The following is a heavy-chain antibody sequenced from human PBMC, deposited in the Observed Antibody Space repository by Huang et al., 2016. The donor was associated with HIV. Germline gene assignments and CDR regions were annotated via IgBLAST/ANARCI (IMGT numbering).Heavy chain of an antibody. Sequence: QVQLQESGPGLVKPSQTLSLTCTVSGVSIRSGGYYWSWIRQPPGKGLELIGYIYYSGRTYYNPSLKSRVTISVDTSKNQFSLKLSSVTAADTAVYYCAREPGYYYDSSDYILGGFDYWGQGTLVTVSS. D-gene: IGHD3-22*01. CDR1: GVSIRSGGYY. J-gene: IGHJ4*02. V-gene: IGHV4-30-4*08. CDR2: IYYSGRT. CDR3: AREPGYYYDSSDYILGGFDY.